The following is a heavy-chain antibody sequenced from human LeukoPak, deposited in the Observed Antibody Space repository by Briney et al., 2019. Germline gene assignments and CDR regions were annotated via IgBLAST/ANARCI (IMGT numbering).Heavy chain of an antibody. CDR3: ARSGRGTYYYFDL. CDR1: GGTFSSYA. CDR2: ISGYNGNT. J-gene: IGHJ4*02. Sequence: ASVKVSCKASGGTFSSYAISWVRQAPGQGLEWMGWISGYNGNTNYAQKFLGRVSMTADTSTGTAYMELRSLTSDDTAVYYCARSGRGTYYYFDLWGLGTLVTVSS. V-gene: IGHV1-18*01. D-gene: IGHD5-12*01.